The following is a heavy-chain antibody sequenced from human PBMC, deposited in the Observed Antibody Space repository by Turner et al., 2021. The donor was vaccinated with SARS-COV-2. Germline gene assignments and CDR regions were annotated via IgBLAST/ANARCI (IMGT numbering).Heavy chain of an antibody. D-gene: IGHD3-22*01. V-gene: IGHV3-9*01. CDR3: AKDSSGYHPPKWYFDL. CDR2: SSWNSGSI. Sequence: EVQLVESGGGLLQPGSSLRLSCPASAFTFADYAMHWVRQAPGQGLGWVLSSSWNSGSIGYAESEKGRFTISRDNAKNSLYLTMNSLRAEDTALYYCAKDSSGYHPPKWYFDLWGRGTLVTVSS. CDR1: AFTFADYA. J-gene: IGHJ2*01.